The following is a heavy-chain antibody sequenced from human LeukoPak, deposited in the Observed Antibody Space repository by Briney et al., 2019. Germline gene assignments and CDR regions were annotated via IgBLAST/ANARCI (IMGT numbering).Heavy chain of an antibody. CDR1: GFTFSSEW. D-gene: IGHD1-1*01. CDR3: ARDHDGKDC. J-gene: IGHJ4*02. CDR2: INQDGSQK. V-gene: IGHV3-7*01. Sequence: GGSLRLSCVASGFTFSSEWMSWVRQAPGKGLEWVTNINQDGSQKYYEDPVKGRFTVSRDNAKNSLYLHMNGLRADDTAIYYCARDHDGKDCWGQGTLVTVSS.